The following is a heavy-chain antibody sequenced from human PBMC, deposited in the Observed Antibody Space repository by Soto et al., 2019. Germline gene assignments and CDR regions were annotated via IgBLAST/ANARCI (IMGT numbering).Heavy chain of an antibody. V-gene: IGHV3-74*03. CDR3: AKDQYWSGSYSYYFDY. D-gene: IGHD1-26*01. Sequence: PGGSLRLSCAASGFTFSSCWMNWVRQAPGEGLVWVARINRDGSSTTYADSVKGRFTISRDNAKSTLYLQMNSLRAEDTAVYYCAKDQYWSGSYSYYFDYWGQGTLVTVSS. CDR1: GFTFSSCW. CDR2: INRDGSST. J-gene: IGHJ4*02.